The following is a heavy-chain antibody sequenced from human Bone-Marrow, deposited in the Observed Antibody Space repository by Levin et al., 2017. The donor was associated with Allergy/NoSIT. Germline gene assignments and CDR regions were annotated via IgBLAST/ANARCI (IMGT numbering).Heavy chain of an antibody. Sequence: GESLKISCAATGFSFSDYYMTWIRQAPGKGLEWVSFISNTGDLTNYADSVKGRFTVSRDNAKKSLYLHMNSLRAEDTAVYYCARDRWFRDFKLYKYCFDEWGHGALVTVSS. J-gene: IGHJ4*01. V-gene: IGHV3-11*06. D-gene: IGHD3-10*01. CDR3: ARDRWFRDFKLYKYCFDE. CDR2: ISNTGDLT. CDR1: GFSFSDYY.